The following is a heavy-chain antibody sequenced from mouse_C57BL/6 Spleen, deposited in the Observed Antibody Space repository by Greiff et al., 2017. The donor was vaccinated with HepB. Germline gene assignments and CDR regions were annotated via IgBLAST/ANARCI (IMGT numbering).Heavy chain of an antibody. Sequence: QVQLQQPGAELVKPGASVKLSCKASGYTFTSYWMQWVKQRPGQGLEWIGEIDPSDSYTNYNQKFKGKATLTVDTSSSTAYMQLSSLTSEDSAVYYCARSGSNYPFDYWGQGTTLTVSS. CDR1: GYTFTSYW. CDR2: IDPSDSYT. V-gene: IGHV1-50*01. D-gene: IGHD2-5*01. CDR3: ARSGSNYPFDY. J-gene: IGHJ2*01.